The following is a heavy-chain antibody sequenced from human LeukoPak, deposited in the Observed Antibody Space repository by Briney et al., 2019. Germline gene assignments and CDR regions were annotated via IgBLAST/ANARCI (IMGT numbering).Heavy chain of an antibody. V-gene: IGHV3-48*04. CDR2: IGSTSVNI. J-gene: IGHJ3*02. CDR3: TRVGYCATTSCRTAFDI. CDR1: GFTFSDYS. Sequence: GGSLTLSCAASGFTFSDYSMNWIRQAPGKGLEWVSYIGSTSVNIYYADSVKGRFTISRDNAKNTLYLQMNSLRAEDTAVYFCTRVGYCATTSCRTAFDIWGQGTMVTVSS. D-gene: IGHD2-2*01.